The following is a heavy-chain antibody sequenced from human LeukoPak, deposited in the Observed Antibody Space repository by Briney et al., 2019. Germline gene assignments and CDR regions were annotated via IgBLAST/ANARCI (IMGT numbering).Heavy chain of an antibody. CDR3: ARAVGPFDY. V-gene: IGHV3-33*08. D-gene: IGHD3/OR15-3a*01. J-gene: IGHJ4*02. CDR1: GFIFSSYP. CDR2: IWYDGSNK. Sequence: GRSLRLSCAASGFIFSSYPMHWVRQAPGKGLEWVAVIWYDGSNKYYGDSVKGRFTISRGNSENMLYLQMNGLTAEDTAVYYCARAVGPFDYWGQGSLVTVSS.